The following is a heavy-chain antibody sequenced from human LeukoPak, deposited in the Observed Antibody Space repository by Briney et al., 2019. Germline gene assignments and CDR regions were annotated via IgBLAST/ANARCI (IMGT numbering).Heavy chain of an antibody. Sequence: GASVKVSCKASGYTFTSYGISWVRQAPGQGLEWMGWISAYNGNTNYAQKLQGRVTMTTDTSTSTAYMELRSLRSDDTAVYYCARDGSLAVADYDDAFDIWGQGTMVTVSS. CDR3: ARDGSLAVADYDDAFDI. V-gene: IGHV1-18*01. CDR1: GYTFTSYG. D-gene: IGHD6-19*01. CDR2: ISAYNGNT. J-gene: IGHJ3*02.